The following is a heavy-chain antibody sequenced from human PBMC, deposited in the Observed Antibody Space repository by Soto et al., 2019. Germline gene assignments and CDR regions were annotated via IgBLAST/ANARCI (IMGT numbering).Heavy chain of an antibody. Sequence: QVQLQESGPGLVKPSETLSLTCTVSGGSISSYYWSWIRQPPGKGLEWIGYIYYSGSTNYNASLKSXATXSXDTSKNQFSLKLSSVTAADTAVYYCARSRGYGSFDYWGQGTLVTVSS. J-gene: IGHJ4*02. D-gene: IGHD3-10*01. V-gene: IGHV4-59*01. CDR2: IYYSGST. CDR3: ARSRGYGSFDY. CDR1: GGSISSYY.